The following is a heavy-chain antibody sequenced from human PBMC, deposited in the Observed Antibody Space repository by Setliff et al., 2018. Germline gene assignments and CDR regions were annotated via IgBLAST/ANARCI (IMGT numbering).Heavy chain of an antibody. CDR2: VSHSGTT. Sequence: SETLSLTCAVYGGSFSNYYWSWIRQPPGKGLEWLGEVSHSGTTYYNLSLKSPVTISLDASKNQFSLTLTSVTAADTAIYYCARQRVVVGAPSWFDPWGQGTLVTVSS. CDR3: ARQRVVVGAPSWFDP. J-gene: IGHJ5*02. V-gene: IGHV4-34*01. D-gene: IGHD2-15*01. CDR1: GGSFSNYY.